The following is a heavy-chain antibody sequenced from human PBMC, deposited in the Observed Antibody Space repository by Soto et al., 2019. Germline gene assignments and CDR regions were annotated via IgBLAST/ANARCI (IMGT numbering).Heavy chain of an antibody. CDR3: AKMGGIVVVVAAADY. J-gene: IGHJ4*02. CDR2: ISGSGGST. D-gene: IGHD2-15*01. Sequence: GGSLRLSCAASGFTFSSYAMSWVRQAPGKGLEWVSAISGSGGSTYYADSVKGRFTISRDNSKNTLYLQMNSPRAEDTAVYYCAKMGGIVVVVAAADYWGQGTLVTVSS. CDR1: GFTFSSYA. V-gene: IGHV3-23*01.